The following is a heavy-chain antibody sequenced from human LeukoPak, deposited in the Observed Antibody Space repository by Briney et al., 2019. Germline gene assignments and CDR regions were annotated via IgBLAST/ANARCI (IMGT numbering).Heavy chain of an antibody. D-gene: IGHD6-13*01. J-gene: IGHJ5*02. CDR3: ARRIATSGGWFDP. V-gene: IGHV4-39*07. Sequence: SETLSLTCTVSGDSVSSTGYHWGWSRQPPGKGLGWIGTISYSGSTYYNPSLMSRVTISADTSKNQFSLKLSSVTAADTAVYYCARRIATSGGWFDPWGQGTLVTVSS. CDR2: ISYSGST. CDR1: GDSVSSTGYH.